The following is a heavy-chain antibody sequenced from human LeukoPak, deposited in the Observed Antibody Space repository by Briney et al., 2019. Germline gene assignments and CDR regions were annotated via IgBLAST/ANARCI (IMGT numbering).Heavy chain of an antibody. CDR2: ISGSGGST. CDR1: GFTFSSYA. Sequence: GGSLRLSCAASGFTFSSYAMSWVRQAPGKGLGWVSAISGSGGSTYYADSVKGRFTISRDNSKNTLYLQMNSLRAEDTAVYYCASTPGGYAGAFDIWGQGTMVTVSS. V-gene: IGHV3-23*01. CDR3: ASTPGGYAGAFDI. D-gene: IGHD2-8*01. J-gene: IGHJ3*02.